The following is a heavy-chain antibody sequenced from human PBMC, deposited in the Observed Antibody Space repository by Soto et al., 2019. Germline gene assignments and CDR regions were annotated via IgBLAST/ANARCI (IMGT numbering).Heavy chain of an antibody. CDR3: ALMLYTEEGVGLDV. V-gene: IGHV3-21*01. D-gene: IGHD2-8*01. J-gene: IGHJ6*02. Sequence: GGSLRLSCTASGFIFSDYTINWVRQAPGKGLEWGSSVSRRSENLLYADSVKGRFTISRDNAKNSVSLQMNSLRAEDTALYYCALMLYTEEGVGLDVWGQGTTVTVSS. CDR1: GFIFSDYT. CDR2: VSRRSENL.